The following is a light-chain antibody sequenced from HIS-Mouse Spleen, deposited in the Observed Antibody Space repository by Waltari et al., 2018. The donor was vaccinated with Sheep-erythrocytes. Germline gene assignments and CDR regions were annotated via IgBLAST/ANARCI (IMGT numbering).Light chain of an antibody. CDR2: QDS. CDR3: QAWDSSTVV. Sequence: SYELTQPPSVSVSPGQTASITCSGDKLGDKYACWYQQKPGQSPVLVIYQDSKRPSGIPERFSGSYPGNTATLTISGTQAMDEADYYCQAWDSSTVVFGGGTKLTVL. CDR1: KLGDKY. V-gene: IGLV3-1*01. J-gene: IGLJ2*01.